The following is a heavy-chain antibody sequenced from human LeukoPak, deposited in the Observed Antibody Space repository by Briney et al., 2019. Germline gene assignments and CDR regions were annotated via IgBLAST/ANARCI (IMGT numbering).Heavy chain of an antibody. Sequence: GGSLRLSCAASGFTFSTNAMSWVRQAPGKGLEWVSAIGGSGDTTYYADSVKGRFTISRDYSKNTLYLQMNSLGAEDTAVYYCAKFHIVVVNGYFDYWGQGTLVTVSS. D-gene: IGHD2-21*01. CDR2: IGGSGDTT. J-gene: IGHJ4*02. CDR1: GFTFSTNA. CDR3: AKFHIVVVNGYFDY. V-gene: IGHV3-23*01.